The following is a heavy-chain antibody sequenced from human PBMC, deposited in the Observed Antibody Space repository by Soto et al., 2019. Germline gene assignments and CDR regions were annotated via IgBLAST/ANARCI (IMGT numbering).Heavy chain of an antibody. CDR3: ARDLDGLHDDTSGPFPRPG. D-gene: IGHD3-22*01. Sequence: SETLSLTCAVYGGSFSGYYWSWIRQPPGKGLEWIGEINHSGSTNYNPSLKSRATMSIDTAGNQFSLKVSSVTVADTAVYYCARDLDGLHDDTSGPFPRPGWGQGTLVTVSS. CDR2: INHSGST. J-gene: IGHJ1*01. CDR1: GGSFSGYY. V-gene: IGHV4-34*01.